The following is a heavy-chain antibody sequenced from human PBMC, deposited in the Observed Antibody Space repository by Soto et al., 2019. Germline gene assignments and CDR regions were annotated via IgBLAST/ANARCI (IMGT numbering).Heavy chain of an antibody. V-gene: IGHV4-30-4*02. Sequence: SETLSLTCTVSGGSISIGDYYWSWIRQPPGKGLEWIGYIYYSGSTYYNPSLKSRVTISVDTSKNQFSLKLSSVTAADTAVYYCARYQTVGPFDPWGQGTLVTVSS. CDR3: ARYQTVGPFDP. D-gene: IGHD2-2*01. J-gene: IGHJ5*02. CDR1: GGSISIGDYY. CDR2: IYYSGST.